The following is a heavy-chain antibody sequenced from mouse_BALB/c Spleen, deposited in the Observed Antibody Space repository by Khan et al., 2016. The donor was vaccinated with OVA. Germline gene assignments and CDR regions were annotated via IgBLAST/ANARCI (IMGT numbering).Heavy chain of an antibody. CDR1: GYTFTSYW. CDR3: ASYRVDYFDY. D-gene: IGHD2-14*01. Sequence: QVQLKQSGAELARPGASVKLSCTSSGYTFTSYWMQWVKQRPGQGLEWIGTIYPGDGDTRYTQKFKGKATLTADKSSSTAFMQLSNLASEDSAVYYCASYRVDYFDYWGQGTTLTVSS. J-gene: IGHJ2*01. CDR2: IYPGDGDT. V-gene: IGHV1-87*01.